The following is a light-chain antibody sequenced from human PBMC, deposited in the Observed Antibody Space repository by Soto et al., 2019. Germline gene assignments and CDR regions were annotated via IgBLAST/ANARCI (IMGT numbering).Light chain of an antibody. J-gene: IGKJ1*01. CDR1: QGISSY. V-gene: IGKV1-9*01. Sequence: DIQLTQSPSSLAASIGDRVTITCRASQGISSYLAWYQQKPGKVPKLLIYGASTRATGIPARFSGSGSGTEFTLTISSLQSEDFAVYYCQQYNNWPPWTFGQGTKVEIK. CDR3: QQYNNWPPWT. CDR2: GAS.